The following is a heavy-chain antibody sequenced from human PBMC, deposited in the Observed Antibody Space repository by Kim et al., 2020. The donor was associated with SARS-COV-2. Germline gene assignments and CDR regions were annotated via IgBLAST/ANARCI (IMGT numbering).Heavy chain of an antibody. CDR3: ALGAPTLTGFDY. D-gene: IGHD7-27*01. Sequence: SYSPAFQGQITISANKSISTAYLQWSSLKASDTAMYYCALGAPTLTGFDYWGQGTLVTVSS. V-gene: IGHV5-51*01. J-gene: IGHJ4*02.